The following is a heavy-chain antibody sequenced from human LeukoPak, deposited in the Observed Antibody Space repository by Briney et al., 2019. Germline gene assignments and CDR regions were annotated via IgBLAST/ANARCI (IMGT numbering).Heavy chain of an antibody. CDR3: AKDQVWIVVGSFDY. D-gene: IGHD3-22*01. V-gene: IGHV3-23*01. CDR2: ISGSGDST. CDR1: GFTFSSYG. Sequence: PGGSLRLSCAASGFTFSSYGMHWVRQAPGKGLEWVSSISGSGDSTYYADSVKGRFAISRDNSRDTLYLQMNSLRAEDTAVYYCAKDQVWIVVGSFDYWGQGTLVTVSS. J-gene: IGHJ4*02.